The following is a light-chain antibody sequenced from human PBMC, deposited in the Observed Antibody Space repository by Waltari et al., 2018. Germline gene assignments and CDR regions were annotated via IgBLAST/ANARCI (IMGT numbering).Light chain of an antibody. Sequence: IVLTQSPATLSLSPGDTATLPCRASQSVSRSLAWYQQKPGQAPRLVIYDSSNRATGIPARFSGSGSGTDFTLTITSLEPEDFAVYYCHQRFNWPPWTFGQGTKVEIK. CDR3: HQRFNWPPWT. CDR1: QSVSRS. CDR2: DSS. J-gene: IGKJ1*01. V-gene: IGKV3-11*01.